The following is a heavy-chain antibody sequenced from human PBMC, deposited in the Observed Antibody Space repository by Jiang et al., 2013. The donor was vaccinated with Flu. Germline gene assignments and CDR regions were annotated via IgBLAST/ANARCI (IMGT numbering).Heavy chain of an antibody. CDR2: IYHSGST. Sequence: LLKPSETLSLTCTVSGYSISSGYYWGWIRQPPGKGLEWIGSIYHSGSTYYNPSLKSRVTISVDTSKNQFSLKLSSVAAADTAVYYCAREVRGPERILGYWGQGTLVTVSS. CDR1: GYSISSGYY. D-gene: IGHD1-1*01. V-gene: IGHV4-38-2*02. J-gene: IGHJ4*02. CDR3: AREVRGPERILGY.